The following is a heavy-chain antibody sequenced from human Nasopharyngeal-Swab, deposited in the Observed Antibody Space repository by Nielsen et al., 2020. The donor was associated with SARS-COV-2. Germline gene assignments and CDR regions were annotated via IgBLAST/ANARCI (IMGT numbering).Heavy chain of an antibody. CDR3: ARDRPHWGCDY. Sequence: GGSLRLSCAASGFIFSDSAIHWVRQAPGKGLEWVAVISYDASDKYYADSVKGRFTLSRDNSKNTVYLQMNSLRAEDTAVYYCARDRPHWGCDYWGQGTLVTVSS. J-gene: IGHJ4*02. CDR2: ISYDASDK. D-gene: IGHD3-16*01. CDR1: GFIFSDSA. V-gene: IGHV3-30*04.